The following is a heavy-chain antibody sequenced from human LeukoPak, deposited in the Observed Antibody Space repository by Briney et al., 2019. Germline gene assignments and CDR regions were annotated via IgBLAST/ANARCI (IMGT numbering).Heavy chain of an antibody. CDR1: GFTFDDFG. D-gene: IGHD4-17*01. CDR2: FSGSGGST. Sequence: GGSLRLSCAASGFTFDDFGMSWVRQAPGKGLECISGFSGSGGSTYYADSVKGRFTISRDNAKNSLYLQMNSLRAEDTAVYYCARDDGYGDRLDYWGQGTLVTVSS. CDR3: ARDDGYGDRLDY. J-gene: IGHJ4*02. V-gene: IGHV3-20*04.